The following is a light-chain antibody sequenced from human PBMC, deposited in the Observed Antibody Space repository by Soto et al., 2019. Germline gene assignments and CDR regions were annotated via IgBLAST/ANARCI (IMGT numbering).Light chain of an antibody. J-gene: IGKJ4*01. CDR3: QQRSNWPPALS. CDR1: QSVRTF. V-gene: IGKV3-11*01. Sequence: EIVLTQSPATLSLSPGESATLSCKASQSVRTFLDWYQQKPGQTPRLLIYDASKRATGIPARFSGSGSGTDFTLTISSLEPEDFAVYYCQQRSNWPPALSFGGGTKVEI. CDR2: DAS.